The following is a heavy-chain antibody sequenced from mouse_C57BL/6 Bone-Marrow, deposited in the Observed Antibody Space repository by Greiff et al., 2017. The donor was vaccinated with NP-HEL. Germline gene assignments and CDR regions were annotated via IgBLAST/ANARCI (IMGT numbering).Heavy chain of an antibody. J-gene: IGHJ2*01. V-gene: IGHV5-4*03. CDR2: ISDGGSYT. Sequence: EVKLVESGGGLVKPGGSLKLSCAASGFTFSSYAMSWVRQTPEKRLEWVATISDGGSYTYYPDNVKGRFTISRDNAKNNLYLQMSHLKSEDTAMYYCARGDYGFDYWGQGTTLTVSS. D-gene: IGHD2-4*01. CDR1: GFTFSSYA. CDR3: ARGDYGFDY.